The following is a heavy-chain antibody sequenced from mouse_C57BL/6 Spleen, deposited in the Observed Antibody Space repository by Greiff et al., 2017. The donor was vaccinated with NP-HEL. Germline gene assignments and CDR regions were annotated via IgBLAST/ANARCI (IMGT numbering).Heavy chain of an antibody. Sequence: VKVEESGGGLVKPGGSLKLSCAASGFTFSSYAMSWVRQTPEKRLEWVATISDGGSYTYYPDNVKGRFTISRDNAKNNLYLQMSHLKSEDTAMYYCARAQDGYLFDYWGQGTTLTVSS. CDR1: GFTFSSYA. J-gene: IGHJ2*01. D-gene: IGHD2-3*01. V-gene: IGHV5-4*03. CDR3: ARAQDGYLFDY. CDR2: ISDGGSYT.